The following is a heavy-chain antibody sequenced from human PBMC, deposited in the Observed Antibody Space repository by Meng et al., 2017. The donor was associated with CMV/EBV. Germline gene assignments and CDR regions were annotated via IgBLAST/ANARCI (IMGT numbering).Heavy chain of an antibody. J-gene: IGHJ3*02. CDR2: ISSSSSYI. CDR1: GFTFSSYS. CDR3: SSNSIVVVPAAIPDDAFDI. V-gene: IGHV3-21*01. D-gene: IGHD2-2*02. Sequence: GESLKISCAASGFTFSSYSMNWVRQAPGKGLEWVSSISSSSSYIYYADSVKGRFTISRDSAKNSLYLQMNSLRAEDTAVYYCSSNSIVVVPAAIPDDAFDIWGQGTMVTVSS.